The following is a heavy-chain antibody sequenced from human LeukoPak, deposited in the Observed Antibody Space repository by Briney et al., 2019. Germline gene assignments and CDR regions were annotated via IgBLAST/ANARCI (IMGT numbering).Heavy chain of an antibody. CDR1: GGSFSGYY. CDR2: INHSGST. V-gene: IGHV4-34*01. J-gene: IGHJ4*02. D-gene: IGHD5-18*01. CDR3: ARGVGYSYGYPRFCY. Sequence: SETLSLTCAVYGGSFSGYYWSWIRQPPGKGLEWIGEINHSGSTNYNPSLKSRVTISVDTSKNQFSLKLSSVTAADTAVYYCARGVGYSYGYPRFCYWGQGTLVTVSS.